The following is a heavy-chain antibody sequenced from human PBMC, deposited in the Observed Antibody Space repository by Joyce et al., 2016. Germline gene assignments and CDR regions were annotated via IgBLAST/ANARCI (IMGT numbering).Heavy chain of an antibody. V-gene: IGHV1-2*04. CDR2: INTYSGVT. J-gene: IGHJ4*02. CDR1: GYGFINYY. CDR3: ARGGLRRGSGHKELSEIDY. Sequence: QVHLMQSGAEVTKPGASVKVSCKASGYGFINYYIHWVREAPGQGLEWMGWINTYSGVTNLAQKFQGWVTMTRDTSITTAYMELTSLKSDDTAVYYCARGGLRRGSGHKELSEIDYWGQGTLVTVSS. D-gene: IGHD6-19*01.